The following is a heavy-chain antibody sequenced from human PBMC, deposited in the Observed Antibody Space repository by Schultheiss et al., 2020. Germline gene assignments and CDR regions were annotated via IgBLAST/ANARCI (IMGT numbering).Heavy chain of an antibody. CDR1: GYTFTSYG. CDR3: ATVPSTNYYYYGMDV. CDR2: ISAYNGNT. Sequence: ASVKVSCKASGYTFTSYGISWVRQAPGQGLEWMGWISAYNGNTNYAQKLQGRVTMTTDTSTSTAYMELRSLRSEDTAVYYCATVPSTNYYYYGMDVWGQGTTVTVSS. D-gene: IGHD5/OR15-5a*01. J-gene: IGHJ6*02. V-gene: IGHV1-18*04.